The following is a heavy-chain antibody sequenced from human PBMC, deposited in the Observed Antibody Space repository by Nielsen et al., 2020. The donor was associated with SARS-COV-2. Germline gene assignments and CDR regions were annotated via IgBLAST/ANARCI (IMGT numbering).Heavy chain of an antibody. V-gene: IGHV3-11*05. D-gene: IGHD1-26*01. CDR2: ITSGSSYT. Sequence: GGPLRLSCAASGFTFSDYYMSWIRQAPGKGLEWCSYITSGSSYTNYADSVKGRFTISRDNAKNSLYLQMRSLRAEDTAVYYCARVLVGVASWNFDLWGRGTLVTVSS. CDR3: ARVLVGVASWNFDL. J-gene: IGHJ2*01. CDR1: GFTFSDYY.